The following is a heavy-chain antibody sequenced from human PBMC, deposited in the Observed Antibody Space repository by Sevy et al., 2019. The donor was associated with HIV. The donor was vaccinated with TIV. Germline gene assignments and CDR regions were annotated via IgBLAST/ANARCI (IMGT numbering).Heavy chain of an antibody. J-gene: IGHJ4*02. Sequence: GGSLRLSCAASGFTFSIYAMSWVRQAPGKGLEWVSSINSISTYIYYADSVKGRFTISRDNAKNSLYLQMNSLRAEDTAVYYCARGPDYYDSSGYYYQWGQGTLVTVSS. V-gene: IGHV3-21*01. D-gene: IGHD3-22*01. CDR2: INSISTYI. CDR1: GFTFSIYA. CDR3: ARGPDYYDSSGYYYQ.